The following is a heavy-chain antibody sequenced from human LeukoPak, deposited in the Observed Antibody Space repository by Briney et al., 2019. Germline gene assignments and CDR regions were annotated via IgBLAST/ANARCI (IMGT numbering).Heavy chain of an antibody. D-gene: IGHD3-3*01. CDR1: GFTFSSYW. V-gene: IGHV3-7*01. CDR3: ARLVSEYYDFWSGYYQDV. CDR2: IKQDGSEK. Sequence: GGSLRLSCAASGFTFSSYWMSWVRQAPGKGLEWVANIKQDGSEKYYVDPVKGRFTISRDNAKNSLYLQMNSLRAEDTAVYYCARLVSEYYDFWSGYYQDVWGQGTTVTVSS. J-gene: IGHJ6*02.